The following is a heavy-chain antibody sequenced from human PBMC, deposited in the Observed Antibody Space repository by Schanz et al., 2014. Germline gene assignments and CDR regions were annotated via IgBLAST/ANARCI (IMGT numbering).Heavy chain of an antibody. CDR3: VKDLQRELLRDDRDYGMDV. V-gene: IGHV3-23*01. D-gene: IGHD1-26*01. CDR1: GFTFSYYS. Sequence: EVQLLESGGGLVQPGGSLRLSCAASGFTFSYYSLNWVRQAPGKGLEWLSYSKAGGRDIHYADSVKGRFTTSRDNSKNTRYLQMNSLRAEDTAVCYCVKDLQRELLRDDRDYGMDVWGQGTTVTVSS. CDR2: SKAGGRDI. J-gene: IGHJ6*02.